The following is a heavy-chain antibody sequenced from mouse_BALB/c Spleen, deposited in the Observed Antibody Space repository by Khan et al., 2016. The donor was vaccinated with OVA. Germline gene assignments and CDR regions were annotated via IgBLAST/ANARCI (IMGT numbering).Heavy chain of an antibody. CDR1: GFTFSTYG. CDR2: ISSGGHYT. Sequence: EVELVESGGDLVKPGGSLKLSCAASGFTFSTYGMSWVRQTPDKRLEWVATISSGGHYTYYPDSVKGRFTISRDNAKNSLYLQMTSLKSEDTAIYYCSRLAYYFHSGGFAYWGQGTLVTVSA. J-gene: IGHJ3*01. D-gene: IGHD1-1*01. V-gene: IGHV5-6*01. CDR3: SRLAYYFHSGGFAY.